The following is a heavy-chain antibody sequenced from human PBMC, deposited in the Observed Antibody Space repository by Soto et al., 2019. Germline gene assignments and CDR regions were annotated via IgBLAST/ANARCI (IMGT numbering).Heavy chain of an antibody. CDR2: INPGSGRT. CDR3: ARPPDYDDCLDS. CDR1: GYTLACCA. D-gene: IGHD3-22*01. J-gene: IGHJ4*02. V-gene: IGHV1-3*01. Sequence: EASVKASSKASGYTLACCAINWVRQAPGQRLEWMGWINPGSGRTRYSQNFQGRVTFTRDTSANTAYMELSGLISEDTAVYCCARPPDYDDCLDSWGQGPLVTVSS.